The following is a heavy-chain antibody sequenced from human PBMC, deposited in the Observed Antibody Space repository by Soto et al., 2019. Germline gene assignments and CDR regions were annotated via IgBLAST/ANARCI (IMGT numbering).Heavy chain of an antibody. D-gene: IGHD4-17*01. Sequence: QVQLVQSGAEVRKPESSVKVSCKAFGGSINNYALTWVRQAPGQGLEWMGGIIPIYGTANYAQKFRVRVTLTADEDTSTAYMELSSLRYEDTAVYYCARGSVSDYGDFGGLYDSWGQGTLVTVSS. CDR3: ARGSVSDYGDFGGLYDS. V-gene: IGHV1-69*01. CDR1: GGSINNYA. CDR2: IIPIYGTA. J-gene: IGHJ4*02.